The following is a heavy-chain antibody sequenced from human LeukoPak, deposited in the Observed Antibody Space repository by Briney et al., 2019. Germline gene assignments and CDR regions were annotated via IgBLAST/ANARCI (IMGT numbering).Heavy chain of an antibody. CDR2: ISSSGTNI. J-gene: IGHJ4*02. Sequence: PGGSLRLSCAASGFTFSSYSMNWVRQAPGKGLEWLSYISSSGTNIYYADSVKGRFTISRDNAKDSLFLQMNSLRAEDTAVYFCARGYSSGISANWGQGTLVTVSS. V-gene: IGHV3-48*04. D-gene: IGHD6-19*01. CDR3: ARGYSSGISAN. CDR1: GFTFSSYS.